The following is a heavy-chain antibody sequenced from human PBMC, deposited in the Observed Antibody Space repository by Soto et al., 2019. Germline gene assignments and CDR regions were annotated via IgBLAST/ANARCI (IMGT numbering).Heavy chain of an antibody. Sequence: SETLSLTCTVTGDSISNTHSYWGWIRQPPRKGLEWIGIMYYSGYTYYNPSLKSRVTLSVDTSKNQLSLRLRSVTAADTAVYYCARHNGDYSSYVDNWGQGTLVT. D-gene: IGHD6-6*01. CDR3: ARHNGDYSSYVDN. CDR2: MYYSGYT. CDR1: GDSISNTHSY. V-gene: IGHV4-39*01. J-gene: IGHJ4*02.